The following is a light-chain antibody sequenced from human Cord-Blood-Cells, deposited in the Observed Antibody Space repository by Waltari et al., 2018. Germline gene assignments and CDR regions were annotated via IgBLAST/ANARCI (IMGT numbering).Light chain of an antibody. CDR2: GAS. CDR1: QSVSSSY. V-gene: IGKV3-20*01. CDR3: QQYGSSPWT. Sequence: EIVLTQSPGTLSLSPGERATRSCRASQSVSSSYLAWYQQKPGQAPRLLIYGASSRATGIPDRLSGSWSGTDFTLTISRLEPEDFAVYYCQQYGSSPWTFGQGTKVEIK. J-gene: IGKJ1*01.